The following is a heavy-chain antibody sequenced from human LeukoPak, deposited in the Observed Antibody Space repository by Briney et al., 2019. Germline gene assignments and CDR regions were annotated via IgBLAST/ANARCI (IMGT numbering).Heavy chain of an antibody. J-gene: IGHJ4*02. V-gene: IGHV3-23*01. CDR3: VATVTILDY. CDR1: GFTFSSYA. D-gene: IGHD4-17*01. CDR2: ISGSGGST. Sequence: GGSLRLSCAASGFTFSSYAMSWVRQAPGKGLEWVSAISGSGGSTYYADSVKGRFTISRDNSKKMVYLQMNSLRVEDTAVYYCVATVTILDYWGQGTLVTVSS.